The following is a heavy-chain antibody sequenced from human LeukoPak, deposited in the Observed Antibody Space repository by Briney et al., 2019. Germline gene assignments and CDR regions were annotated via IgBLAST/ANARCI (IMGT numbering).Heavy chain of an antibody. CDR3: ARGNSRYYYYGMDV. V-gene: IGHV4-30-2*01. J-gene: IGHJ6*04. CDR1: GGSISSGGYS. Sequence: PSETLSLTCAVSGGSISSGGYSWSWIRQPPGKGLEWIGYICHSGSTYYNPSLKSRVTISVDRSKNQFSLKLSSVTAADTAVYYCARGNSRYYYYGMDVWGKGTTVTVSS. CDR2: ICHSGST. D-gene: IGHD1-7*01.